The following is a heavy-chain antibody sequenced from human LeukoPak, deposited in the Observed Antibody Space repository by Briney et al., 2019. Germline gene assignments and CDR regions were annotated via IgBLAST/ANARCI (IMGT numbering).Heavy chain of an antibody. V-gene: IGHV3-11*06. Sequence: GSLRLSCAASGFTFSDYYMSWIRQAPGKGLEWVSSISSGSSYIYYADSVKGRFTISRDNAKNSLYLQMNSLRAEDTAVYYCARTPPDYYDTSGARGYWGQGTLVTVSS. CDR2: ISSGSSYI. CDR3: ARTPPDYYDTSGARGY. D-gene: IGHD3-22*01. J-gene: IGHJ4*02. CDR1: GFTFSDYY.